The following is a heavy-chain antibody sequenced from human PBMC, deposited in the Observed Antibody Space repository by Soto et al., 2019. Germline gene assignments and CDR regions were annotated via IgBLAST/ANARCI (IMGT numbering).Heavy chain of an antibody. V-gene: IGHV1-69*13. CDR1: GGTFSSYA. Sequence: SVKVSCKASGGTFSSYAISWVRQAPGQGLEWMGGVIPIFGTANYAQKFQGRVTITADESTSTAYMELSSLRSEDTAVYYCATRPVITMVRGVSPYGMDVWGQGTTVTVSS. J-gene: IGHJ6*02. CDR3: ATRPVITMVRGVSPYGMDV. CDR2: VIPIFGTA. D-gene: IGHD3-10*01.